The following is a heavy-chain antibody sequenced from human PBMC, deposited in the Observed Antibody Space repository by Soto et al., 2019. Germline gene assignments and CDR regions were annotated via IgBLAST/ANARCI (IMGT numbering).Heavy chain of an antibody. CDR1: GFTFSSYS. J-gene: IGHJ5*02. CDR2: ISSSTSYI. V-gene: IGHV3-21*01. Sequence: ESGGGLVKPGGSLRLSCAASGFTFSSYSMNWVRQAPGKGLEWVSSISSSTSYIYYADSVKGRFTISRDNAKNSLYLQMNSLRAEDTAVYYCARSDINWFDPWGQGTLVTVSS. D-gene: IGHD2-15*01. CDR3: ARSDINWFDP.